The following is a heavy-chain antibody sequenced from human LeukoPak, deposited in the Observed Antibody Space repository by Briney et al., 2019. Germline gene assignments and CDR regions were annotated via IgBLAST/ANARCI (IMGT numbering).Heavy chain of an antibody. CDR2: IIPIFGTA. D-gene: IGHD5-12*01. Sequence: SVQVSCKASGGTFRIYAISWVRPAPGQGLEWMGGIIPIFGTANYAQKFQGRVTITADESTSTAYMELSSLRSDDTAVYYCARDRPSRIVATIGNNWFDPWGQGTLVTVSS. CDR1: GGTFRIYA. CDR3: ARDRPSRIVATIGNNWFDP. V-gene: IGHV1-69*13. J-gene: IGHJ5*02.